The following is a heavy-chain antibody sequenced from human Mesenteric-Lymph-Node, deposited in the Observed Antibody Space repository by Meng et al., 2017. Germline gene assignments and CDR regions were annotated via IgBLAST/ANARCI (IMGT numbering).Heavy chain of an antibody. CDR1: GGSFSGYY. V-gene: IGHV4-34*01. CDR3: ARRYGASAYNWFDP. D-gene: IGHD4-17*01. Sequence: QGRHKRWGAGLLKPSETLSLTCAVYGGSFSGYYWSWIRQPPGKGLEWIGEINHSGSTNYNPSLKSRVTISVDTSKNQFSLKLSSVTAADTAVYYCARRYGASAYNWFDPWGQGTLVTVSS. CDR2: INHSGST. J-gene: IGHJ5*02.